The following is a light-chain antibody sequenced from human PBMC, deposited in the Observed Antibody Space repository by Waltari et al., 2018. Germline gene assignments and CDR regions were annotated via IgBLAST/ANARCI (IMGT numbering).Light chain of an antibody. CDR1: ALPKQY. J-gene: IGLJ2*01. V-gene: IGLV3-25*03. Sequence: SYELTQPPSVSVSPGQTARITCSGDALPKQYAYWYQKKPGQAPVLVIYKDTERPSGFPGRFSGSRSGTTVTLTISGVQTENEADYYCQSADSRGTVVFGGGTELTVL. CDR3: QSADSRGTVV. CDR2: KDT.